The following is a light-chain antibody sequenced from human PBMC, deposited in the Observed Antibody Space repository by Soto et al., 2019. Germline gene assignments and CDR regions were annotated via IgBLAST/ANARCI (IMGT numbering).Light chain of an antibody. J-gene: IGKJ2*01. Sequence: EIVMTQSPATLSVSPGERATLSCRASQSVSSNLAWYQQKPGQAPRHLIYGASTRATGIPARLSGSGSGTEFTITISSLQSEDFAVYYCQQHDKWPFTFGQGTKLDIK. V-gene: IGKV3-15*01. CDR1: QSVSSN. CDR3: QQHDKWPFT. CDR2: GAS.